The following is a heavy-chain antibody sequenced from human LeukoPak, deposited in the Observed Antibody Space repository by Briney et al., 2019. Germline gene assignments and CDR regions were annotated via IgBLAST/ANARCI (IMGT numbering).Heavy chain of an antibody. CDR1: GGTFSSYA. J-gene: IGHJ4*02. V-gene: IGHV1-69*13. D-gene: IGHD4-17*01. CDR2: IIPIFGTA. CDR3: ARDSGDYGDPPSFDY. Sequence: ASVKVSCKASGGTFSSYAFSWVRQAPAQGLEWMGGIIPIFGTANYAQKFEGRVTITADESTSTAYMELRSLRSDDTAVYYCARDSGDYGDPPSFDYWGQGTLVTVSS.